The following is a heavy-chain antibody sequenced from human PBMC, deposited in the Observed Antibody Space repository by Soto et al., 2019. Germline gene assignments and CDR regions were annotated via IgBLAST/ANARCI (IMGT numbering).Heavy chain of an antibody. CDR2: ISGSGGAT. V-gene: IGHV3-23*01. CDR1: GFTFKDCA. CDR3: ARTPTSFYRSYFDS. J-gene: IGHJ4*02. D-gene: IGHD3-3*01. Sequence: EVQLLESGGGFVQPGGSLTLSCATSGFTFKDCAISWVRQAPGKGLEWVAGISGSGGATYYTDSVEGRCTISKDCSKNTVSMQITSMTVDDPAVYYCARTPTSFYRSYFDSWGQGDLCTVSS.